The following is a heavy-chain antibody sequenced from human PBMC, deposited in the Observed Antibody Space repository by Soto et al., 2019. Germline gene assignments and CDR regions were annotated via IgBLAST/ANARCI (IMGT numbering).Heavy chain of an antibody. CDR2: ISGGTGTT. Sequence: GGSLRLSCEASGFIFSNYAMSWVRQGPGKGLEWVSGISGGTGTTYYADSVKGRFTISRDNSKNTVYLQMNSLRAEDTALYYCATVLSAAFDIWGQGTMVTVSS. J-gene: IGHJ3*02. CDR3: ATVLSAAFDI. V-gene: IGHV3-23*01. CDR1: GFIFSNYA.